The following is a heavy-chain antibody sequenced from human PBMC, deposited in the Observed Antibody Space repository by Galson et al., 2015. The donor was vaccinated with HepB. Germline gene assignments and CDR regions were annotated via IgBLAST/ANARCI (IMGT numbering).Heavy chain of an antibody. J-gene: IGHJ4*02. Sequence: SLRLSCAASGFTFSSYAMHWVRQAPGKGLEYVSAISSNGGGTYYANSVKGRFTISRDNSKNTLYLQMGSLRAEDMAVYYCARGAYGDYVLDYWGQGTLVTVSS. CDR3: ARGAYGDYVLDY. CDR2: ISSNGGGT. V-gene: IGHV3-64*01. D-gene: IGHD4-17*01. CDR1: GFTFSSYA.